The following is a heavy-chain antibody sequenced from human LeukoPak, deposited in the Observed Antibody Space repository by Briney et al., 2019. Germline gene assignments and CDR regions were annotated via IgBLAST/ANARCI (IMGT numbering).Heavy chain of an antibody. CDR1: GYTFTCYY. D-gene: IGHD6-13*01. CDR3: ARDGGIAAAGLYYYYGMDV. Sequence: ASVKVSCKASGYTFTCYYMHWVRQAPGQGLEWMGWINPNSGGTNYAQKFQGRVTMTRDTSISTAYMELSRLRSDDTAVYYCARDGGIAAAGLYYYYGMDVWGQGTTVTVSS. J-gene: IGHJ6*02. CDR2: INPNSGGT. V-gene: IGHV1-2*02.